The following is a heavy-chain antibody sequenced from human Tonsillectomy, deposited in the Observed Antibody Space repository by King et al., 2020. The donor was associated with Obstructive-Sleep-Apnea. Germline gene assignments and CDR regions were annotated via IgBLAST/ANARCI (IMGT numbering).Heavy chain of an antibody. Sequence: VQLVESGGGLVKPGGSLRLSCVASGFTFSDYYMTWIRQAPGKGLEWVSHISKSGSDKFYADSVKGRFAISRDNAKHSLYLQMNSLRAEDTAVYYCARDFRWLQLPLWGQGTLVTVSS. D-gene: IGHD5-24*01. V-gene: IGHV3-11*01. CDR1: GFTFSDYY. CDR3: ARDFRWLQLPL. J-gene: IGHJ4*02. CDR2: ISKSGSDK.